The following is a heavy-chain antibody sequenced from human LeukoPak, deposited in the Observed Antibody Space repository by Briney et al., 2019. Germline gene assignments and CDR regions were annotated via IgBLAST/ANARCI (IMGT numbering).Heavy chain of an antibody. Sequence: GGSLRLSCAGSGFTLSSDWVHWVRQVPGKGLVWVARISRESDGSGTNYADSVKRPFSISRDRATNTVHLQMNSLRAEDTAVYYCAKDTVASSFDHWGQGTLVTVSS. V-gene: IGHV3-74*01. J-gene: IGHJ4*02. CDR1: GFTLSSDW. D-gene: IGHD5-12*01. CDR2: ISRESDGSGT. CDR3: AKDTVASSFDH.